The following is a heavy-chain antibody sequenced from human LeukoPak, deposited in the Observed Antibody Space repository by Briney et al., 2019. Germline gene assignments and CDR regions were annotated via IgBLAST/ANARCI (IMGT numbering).Heavy chain of an antibody. V-gene: IGHV3-15*04. Sequence: GGSLRLSCAVSGFSSINAWMSWVRQAPGKGLGWVVRIESKIDGGTIDYAAPVKGRFTTSRDESKDTLYLQMNSLKTEDTAEYYCTTDGGVVGQVWLSYWGQGTLVTVSS. CDR1: GFSSINAW. D-gene: IGHD5-18*01. CDR2: IESKIDGGTI. CDR3: TTDGGVVGQVWLSY. J-gene: IGHJ4*02.